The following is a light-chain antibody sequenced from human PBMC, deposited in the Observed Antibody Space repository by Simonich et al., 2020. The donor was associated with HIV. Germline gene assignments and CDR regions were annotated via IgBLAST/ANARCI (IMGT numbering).Light chain of an antibody. CDR3: QQYYSTPYT. CDR1: RSVLYRSNNKNY. V-gene: IGKV4-1*01. Sequence: DIVMTQSPDSLTVSLGERATINCKSSRSVLYRSNNKNYLAWYKQKPGQPPKLLIYWASTRESGVPDRFSGSGSGTDFTLTISSLQAEDVAVYYCQQYYSTPYTFGQGTKLEIK. J-gene: IGKJ2*01. CDR2: WAS.